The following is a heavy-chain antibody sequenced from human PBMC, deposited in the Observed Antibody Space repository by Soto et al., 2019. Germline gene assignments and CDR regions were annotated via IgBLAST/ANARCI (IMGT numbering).Heavy chain of an antibody. CDR2: ISVSGDMT. J-gene: IGHJ3*02. V-gene: IGHV3-23*01. Sequence: EVHLLESGGGLVQPGGSLRLSCAASGFAFSSSAMTWVRQAPGKGLEWVSSISVSGDMTYYADPVKGRFTITRVNSKNTLYLQMDSLRAEDTAVYYCATQNKLHWNGFDIWGQGTMVTVSS. D-gene: IGHD3-10*01. CDR1: GFAFSSSA. CDR3: ATQNKLHWNGFDI.